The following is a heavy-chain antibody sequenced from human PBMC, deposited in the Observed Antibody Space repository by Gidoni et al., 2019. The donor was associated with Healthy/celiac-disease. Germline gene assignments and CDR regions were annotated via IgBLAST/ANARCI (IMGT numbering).Heavy chain of an antibody. Sequence: EVQLVESGGGLVQPGRSLRLSCAASGFTFDDYAMHWVRQAPGKGLEWVSGISWNSGNIGYADSVKGRFTISRDNAKNSLYLQMNSLRAEDTALYYCARDYYGSSGYDHWGQGTLVTVSS. CDR1: GFTFDDYA. CDR2: ISWNSGNI. D-gene: IGHD3-22*01. V-gene: IGHV3-9*01. J-gene: IGHJ4*02. CDR3: ARDYYGSSGYDH.